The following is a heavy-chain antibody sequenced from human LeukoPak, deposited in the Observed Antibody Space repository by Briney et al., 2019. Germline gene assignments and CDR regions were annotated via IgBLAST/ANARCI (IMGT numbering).Heavy chain of an antibody. CDR3: AKGYYDYVWGSYD. J-gene: IGHJ4*02. V-gene: IGHV3-23*01. Sequence: GGSLRLSCSASGFTFSNYAMSWVRQAPGQGLEWVSAISGSGGSTYNADSVKGRFTISRDNSKNTLYLQMSSLRAEDTAVYYCAKGYYDYVWGSYDWGQGTLVTVSS. D-gene: IGHD3-16*01. CDR2: ISGSGGST. CDR1: GFTFSNYA.